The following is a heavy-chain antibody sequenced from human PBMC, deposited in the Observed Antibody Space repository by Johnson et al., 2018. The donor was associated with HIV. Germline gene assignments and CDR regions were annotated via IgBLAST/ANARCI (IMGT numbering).Heavy chain of an antibody. Sequence: QVQLVESGGGVVQPGRSLRLSCAASGFTFSGYAINWVRQAPGKGLEWVAVISYDGSNKYYADSVKGRFTISRDNAKNTLYLHMNSLRAEDTAVYYCAREVDGFDIWGQGTMVTVSS. J-gene: IGHJ3*02. CDR1: GFTFSGYA. CDR2: ISYDGSNK. V-gene: IGHV3-30-3*01. CDR3: AREVDGFDI.